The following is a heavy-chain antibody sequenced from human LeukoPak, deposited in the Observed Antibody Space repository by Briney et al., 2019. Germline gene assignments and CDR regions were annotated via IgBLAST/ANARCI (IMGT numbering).Heavy chain of an antibody. CDR1: GNSFNTYG. CDR2: INVNT. Sequence: GASVTVSCKASGNSFNTYGISWLRQAPGQGLEWMGWINVNTKYARKFQGRVTMTTDTSTSTAYMELRSLRSDDTAVYFCARAPRCNTESCNSWFDPWGQGTLVTVSS. J-gene: IGHJ5*02. CDR3: ARAPRCNTESCNSWFDP. V-gene: IGHV1-18*01. D-gene: IGHD2/OR15-2a*01.